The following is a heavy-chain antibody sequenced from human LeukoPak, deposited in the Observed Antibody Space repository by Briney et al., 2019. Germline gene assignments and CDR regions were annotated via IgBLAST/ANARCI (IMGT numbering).Heavy chain of an antibody. D-gene: IGHD6-19*01. V-gene: IGHV1-69*13. CDR2: IIPIFGTA. CDR3: ARLSGGWRLYYFDY. J-gene: IGHJ4*02. Sequence: ASVTVSCKASGGTFSSYAISWVRQAPGQGREWVGGIIPIFGTANYAQKFQGRVTITADESTSTAYMELSSLRSEDTAVYYCARLSGGWRLYYFDYWGQGTLVTVSS. CDR1: GGTFSSYA.